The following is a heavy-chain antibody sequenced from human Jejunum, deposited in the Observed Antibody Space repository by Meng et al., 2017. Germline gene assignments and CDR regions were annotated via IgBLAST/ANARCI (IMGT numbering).Heavy chain of an antibody. CDR3: VRVGHIYYGPGSYWF. Sequence: GESLKISCAASGFIFSDFGMSWVRQGPGKGLEWVSGINRNGAGTGYADSVKGRFTISRDNAKNSLYLEMNSLRAEDTAFYYCVRVGHIYYGPGSYWFWGQGTLVTVSS. J-gene: IGHJ4*02. D-gene: IGHD3-10*01. CDR1: GFIFSDFG. V-gene: IGHV3-20*04. CDR2: INRNGAGT.